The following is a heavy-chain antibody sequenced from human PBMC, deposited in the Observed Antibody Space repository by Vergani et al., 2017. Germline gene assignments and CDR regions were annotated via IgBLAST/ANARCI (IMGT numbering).Heavy chain of an antibody. V-gene: IGHV4-61*01. CDR3: ARAKKATTGWGYYYYYYMDV. CDR1: GGSVSSGSYY. D-gene: IGHD4-11*01. J-gene: IGHJ6*03. CDR2: IYYSGST. Sequence: QVQLQESGPGLVKPSETLSLTCTVSGGSVSSGSYYWSWIRQPPGKGLEWIGYIYYSGSTNYNPSLKSRVTISVDTSKNQFSLKLSSVTAADTAVYYCARAKKATTGWGYYYYYYMDVWGKGTTVTVSS.